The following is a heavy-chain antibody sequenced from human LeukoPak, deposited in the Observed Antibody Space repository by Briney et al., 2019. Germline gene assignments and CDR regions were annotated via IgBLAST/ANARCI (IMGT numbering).Heavy chain of an antibody. CDR1: GYSISSGYQ. D-gene: IGHD2-2*01. CDR3: ARDPRWLTPDCTSTSCYENYFDP. V-gene: IGHV4-38-2*02. Sequence: SETLSLTCGVSGYSISSGYQWAWIRQSPGKGLEWIGSIYHSGSAHYNPSLKSRVTISVETSKNQFSLNIYSVTAADTAVYHCARDPRWLTPDCTSTSCYENYFDPWGQGTLVTVSS. J-gene: IGHJ5*02. CDR2: IYHSGSA.